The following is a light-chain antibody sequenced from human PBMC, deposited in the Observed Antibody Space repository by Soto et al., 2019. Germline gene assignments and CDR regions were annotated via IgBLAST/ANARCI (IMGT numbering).Light chain of an antibody. Sequence: DVVVTQSPLSLSVTLGQPASISCRCSQSLVYSDGRTYLTWFHQRPGQSPRRLIYQVSNLDSGVPDRFSGSGSGTDFTLKISRVEAEDVGLYYCMQGTHVPFIFGQGTRLEIK. CDR2: QVS. V-gene: IGKV2D-30*01. CDR1: QSLVYSDGRTY. CDR3: MQGTHVPFI. J-gene: IGKJ5*01.